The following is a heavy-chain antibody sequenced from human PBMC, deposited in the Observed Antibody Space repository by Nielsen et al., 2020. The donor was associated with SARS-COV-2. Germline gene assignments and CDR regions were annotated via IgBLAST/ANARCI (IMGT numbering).Heavy chain of an antibody. CDR3: ASTGVIIDY. Sequence: GGSLRLSCAASGFTFSTYGMHWVRQAPGKGLEWVAAISYDGSNKYYADSVKGRFTISRDNSKNTLYLQMNSLRAEDTAVYYCASTGVIIDYWGQGTLVTVSS. CDR1: GFTFSTYG. D-gene: IGHD3-10*01. V-gene: IGHV3-30*03. CDR2: ISYDGSNK. J-gene: IGHJ4*02.